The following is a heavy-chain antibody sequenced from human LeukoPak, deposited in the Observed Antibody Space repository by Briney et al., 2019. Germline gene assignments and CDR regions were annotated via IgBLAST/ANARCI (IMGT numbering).Heavy chain of an antibody. D-gene: IGHD6-19*01. V-gene: IGHV3-21*01. CDR1: GFTFSSYS. CDR3: ARDHPSGSETFDI. J-gene: IGHJ3*02. Sequence: GGSLRLSCAASGFTFSSYSMNWVRQAPGKGLEWVSSISSSSSYIYYADSVKGRFTISRDNAKNSLYLQMNSLRAEDTAVYYCARDHPSGSETFDIWGQGTMVTVSS. CDR2: ISSSSSYI.